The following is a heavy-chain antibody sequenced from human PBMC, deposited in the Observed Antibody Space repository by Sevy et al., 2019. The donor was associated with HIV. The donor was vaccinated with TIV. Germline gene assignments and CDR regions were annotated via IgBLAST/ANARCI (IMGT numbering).Heavy chain of an antibody. CDR1: GFTFSDYY. J-gene: IGHJ6*02. CDR3: ARDHVKDGDLGDYYDFAMDV. D-gene: IGHD4-17*01. Sequence: GGSLRLSCAASGFTFSDYYMSWIRQAPGKGLEWISYISGSDGIIYYADSVKGRFTVSRDNSKNSLDLQMSSLRAEDTAVYYCARDHVKDGDLGDYYDFAMDVWGQGTTVTVSS. V-gene: IGHV3-11*01. CDR2: ISGSDGII.